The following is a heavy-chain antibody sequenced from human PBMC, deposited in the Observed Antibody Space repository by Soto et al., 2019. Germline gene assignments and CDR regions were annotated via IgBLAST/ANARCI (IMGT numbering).Heavy chain of an antibody. D-gene: IGHD1-26*01. CDR2: IYYSGST. CDR3: ARGHSGSYRTGEGYYYGMDV. Sequence: SETLSLTCTVSGGSISSSYWSLLRQPPGKGLEWIGYIYYSGSTNYNPSLKSRVTISVDTSKNQFSLKLSSVTAADTAVYYCARGHSGSYRTGEGYYYGMDVWGQGTTVTVSS. V-gene: IGHV4-59*01. CDR1: GGSISSSY. J-gene: IGHJ6*02.